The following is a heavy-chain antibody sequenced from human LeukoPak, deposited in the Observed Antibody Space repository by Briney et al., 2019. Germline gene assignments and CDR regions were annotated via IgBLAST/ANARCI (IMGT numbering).Heavy chain of an antibody. D-gene: IGHD1-26*01. CDR3: ARDSRSIVGEGYFDY. CDR2: ISYDGSNK. CDR1: GFTFSSYA. J-gene: IGHJ4*02. Sequence: GGSLRLSCAASGFTFSSYAMHWVRQAPGKGLEWVAVISYDGSNKYYADSVKGRFTISRDNSKNTLYLQMNSLRAEDTAVYYCARDSRSIVGEGYFDYWGQGTLVTVSS. V-gene: IGHV3-30-3*01.